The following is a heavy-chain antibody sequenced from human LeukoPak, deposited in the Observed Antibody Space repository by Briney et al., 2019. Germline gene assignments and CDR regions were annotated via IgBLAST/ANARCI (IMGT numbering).Heavy chain of an antibody. CDR1: GGSFSGYY. D-gene: IGHD3-16*01. CDR3: ARVMGDYVSWFDP. V-gene: IGHV4-34*01. Sequence: SETLSLTCAVYGGSFSGYYWSWIRQPPGKGLEWIGEINHSGSTNYNPSLKSRVTISVDRSKNQFFLKLSSVTAADTAVYYCARVMGDYVSWFDPWGQGTLVTVSS. J-gene: IGHJ5*02. CDR2: INHSGST.